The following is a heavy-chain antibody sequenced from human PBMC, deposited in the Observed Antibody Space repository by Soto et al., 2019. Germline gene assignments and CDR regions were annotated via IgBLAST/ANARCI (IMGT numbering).Heavy chain of an antibody. CDR3: ASGYCTGITCYNFNY. V-gene: IGHV3-23*01. CDR1: EIPFCSFA. CDR2: ISGSSVIT. D-gene: IGHD2-8*02. Sequence: GALRPSCAAPEIPFCSFAMSRGRQAPGKGLEWVSAISGSSVITYYADSVKGRFTISRDNSKNTLYLHMNSLRAEDTALYFCASGYCTGITCYNFNYWGQGALVTVSS. J-gene: IGHJ4*02.